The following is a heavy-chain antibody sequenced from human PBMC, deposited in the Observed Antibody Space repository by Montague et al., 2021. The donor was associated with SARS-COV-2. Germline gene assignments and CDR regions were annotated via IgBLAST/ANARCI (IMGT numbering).Heavy chain of an antibody. V-gene: IGHV4-4*07. Sequence: SETLSLTCSVSGGSISGYYWSWVRQAAGKRLEWIGRTFVGASTDYNPSLMGRFSLSGDKSKNQFSLKVTSVTAADTAIYYCARGMAPEGRWFDSWGHGMLVTVSS. CDR2: TFVGAST. D-gene: IGHD2-2*01. J-gene: IGHJ5*01. CDR3: ARGMAPEGRWFDS. CDR1: GGSISGYY.